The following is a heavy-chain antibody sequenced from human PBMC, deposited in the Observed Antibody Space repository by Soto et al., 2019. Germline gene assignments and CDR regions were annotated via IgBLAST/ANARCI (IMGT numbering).Heavy chain of an antibody. V-gene: IGHV1-18*01. CDR3: AREFEARRQIVGGFDF. D-gene: IGHD6-6*01. J-gene: IGHJ4*02. CDR2: ISGHNGNT. CDR1: GYTFTRFG. Sequence: QVQLVQSGTEVKKPGASVKVSCKASGYTFTRFGINWVRQAPGQGLEWMGWISGHNGNTHSAQNFQGRVTVTTDTPMNTAYMELRRLRSHDTALYYCAREFEARRQIVGGFDFWGQGTLVTVSS.